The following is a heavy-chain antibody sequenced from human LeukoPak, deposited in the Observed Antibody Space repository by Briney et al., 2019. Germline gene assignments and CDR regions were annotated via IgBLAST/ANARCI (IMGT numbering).Heavy chain of an antibody. CDR1: GGSISSGSYY. J-gene: IGHJ4*02. Sequence: SQTLSLTCTVSGGSISSGSYYWSWIRQPAGKGLEWIGRIYTSGSTNYNPSLKSRVTISVDTSKNQFSLKLSSVTAADTAVYYCARGVEWELVYYFDYRGQGTLVTVSS. CDR2: IYTSGST. V-gene: IGHV4-61*02. D-gene: IGHD1-26*01. CDR3: ARGVEWELVYYFDY.